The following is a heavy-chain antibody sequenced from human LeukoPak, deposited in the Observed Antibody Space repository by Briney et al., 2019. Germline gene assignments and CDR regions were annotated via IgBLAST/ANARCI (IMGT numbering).Heavy chain of an antibody. CDR2: INQSGRT. Sequence: SETLSLTCAVCGGSFSDYCWSWIRQPPGKGLEWIGEINQSGRTNYNPSLKSRVTISADTSKNQLSLKLSSVTAADTAVYYCARYALVDSSSWYYFDYWGQGTLVTVSS. CDR1: GGSFSDYC. J-gene: IGHJ4*02. V-gene: IGHV4-34*01. D-gene: IGHD6-13*01. CDR3: ARYALVDSSSWYYFDY.